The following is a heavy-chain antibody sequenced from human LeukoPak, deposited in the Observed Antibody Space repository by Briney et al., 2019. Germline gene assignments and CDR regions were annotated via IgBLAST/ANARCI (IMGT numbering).Heavy chain of an antibody. J-gene: IGHJ4*02. CDR2: IDYSGST. CDR3: ERHSSGLGDFDY. CDR1: GFSISSSRYY. D-gene: IGHD3-22*01. Sequence: SETLSLTCTVSGFSISSSRYYWGWIRQPPGKGLEWIGSIDYSGSTYYNPSLKSRVTISVDTSKNQFSLKLSSVTAADTAVYYCERHSSGLGDFDYWGQGTLVTVSS. V-gene: IGHV4-39*01.